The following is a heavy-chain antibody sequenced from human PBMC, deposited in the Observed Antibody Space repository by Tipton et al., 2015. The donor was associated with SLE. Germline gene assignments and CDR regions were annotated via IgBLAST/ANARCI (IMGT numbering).Heavy chain of an antibody. Sequence: TLSLTCTVSGGSISSYYWSWIRQPPGKGLEWIGYIYYSGSTNYNPSLKSRVTISVDTSKNQFSLKLSSVTAADTAVYYCAGTYYDFWSGHRNYFDYWGQGTLVTVSS. CDR3: AGTYYDFWSGHRNYFDY. D-gene: IGHD3-3*01. V-gene: IGHV4-59*08. CDR2: IYYSGST. J-gene: IGHJ4*02. CDR1: GGSISSYY.